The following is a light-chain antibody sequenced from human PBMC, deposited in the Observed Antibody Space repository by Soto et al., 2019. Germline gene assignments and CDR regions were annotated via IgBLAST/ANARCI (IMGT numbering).Light chain of an antibody. CDR3: QQYGNSPFT. Sequence: IVLTQSPGTLSLSLGERATLSWRASQSISSTSLAWYQQKPGQAPRLLIYGASTRATGIPDRFSGSESGTDVTITISRLETEDVVVYYGQQYGNSPFTFGQGTRLEIK. V-gene: IGKV3-20*01. J-gene: IGKJ5*01. CDR2: GAS. CDR1: QSISSTS.